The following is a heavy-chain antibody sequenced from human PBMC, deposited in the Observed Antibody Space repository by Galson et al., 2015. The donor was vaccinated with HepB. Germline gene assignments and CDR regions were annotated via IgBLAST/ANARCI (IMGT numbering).Heavy chain of an antibody. V-gene: IGHV1-2*02. J-gene: IGHJ4*02. CDR2: TNYNNGDT. Sequence: SVKVSCKASGHSFTGHYLHWVRQAPGGGLEWMGWTNYNNGDTKYAQKFQGRVTLTRDTSITTVYMELASLKSDDTALYFCSREDYWGQGTQVTVSS. CDR3: SREDY. CDR1: GHSFTGHY.